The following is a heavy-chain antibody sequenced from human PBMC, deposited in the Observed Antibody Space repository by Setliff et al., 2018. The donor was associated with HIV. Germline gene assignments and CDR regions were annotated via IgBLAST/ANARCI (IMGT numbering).Heavy chain of an antibody. CDR3: ARQQTALFVDY. CDR1: GGSINTGGYY. J-gene: IGHJ4*02. D-gene: IGHD2-21*02. Sequence: SETLSLTCTVSGGSINTGGYYWSWIRQHPGKGLEWTGRFYTSGSTNYNPSLKSRVTMSVDTSKNQFSLKLTSVTAADMALYYCARQQTALFVDYWGQGTLVTVPS. CDR2: FYTSGST. V-gene: IGHV4-61*02.